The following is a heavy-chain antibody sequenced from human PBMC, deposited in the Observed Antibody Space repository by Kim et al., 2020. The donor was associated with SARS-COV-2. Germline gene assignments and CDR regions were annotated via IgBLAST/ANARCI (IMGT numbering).Heavy chain of an antibody. CDR3: AREKGDFWSGYYPHWFDP. V-gene: IGHV1-3*01. CDR1: GYTFTSYA. Sequence: ASVKVSCKASGYTFTSYAMHWVRQAPGQRLEWMGWINAGNGNTKYSQKFQGRVTITRDTSASTAYMELSSLRSEDTAVYYCAREKGDFWSGYYPHWFDPWGQGTLVTVSS. D-gene: IGHD3-3*01. J-gene: IGHJ5*02. CDR2: INAGNGNT.